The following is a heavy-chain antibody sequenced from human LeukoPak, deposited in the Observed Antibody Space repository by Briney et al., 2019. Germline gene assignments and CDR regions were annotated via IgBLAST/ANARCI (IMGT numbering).Heavy chain of an antibody. J-gene: IGHJ3*02. V-gene: IGHV4-59*01. CDR1: GGSISSYF. Sequence: PSETLSLTCTVSGGSISSYFWSWIRQPPGKGLEGIGYIYYSGSTNYNPSLKSRVTISLDRSKNQFSLKLTSMTAADTAVYYCARDEEAFDIWGQGTMVTVSS. CDR2: IYYSGST. CDR3: ARDEEAFDI.